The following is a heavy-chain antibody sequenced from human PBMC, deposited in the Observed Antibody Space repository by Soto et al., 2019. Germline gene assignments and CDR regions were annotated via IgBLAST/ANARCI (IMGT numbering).Heavy chain of an antibody. D-gene: IGHD3-10*02. Sequence: EVQLVESGGGLVKPGGSLRLSCAASGFTFSGDAMNWVRQSPGKGLEWVSSISTTSTYIYYADSVKGRFTSSRDNAITSRHLQMNDLRAEDTAVYYCTRDYVMDVWGQGTTVTVSS. CDR3: TRDYVMDV. CDR1: GFTFSGDA. V-gene: IGHV3-21*01. J-gene: IGHJ6*02. CDR2: ISTTSTYI.